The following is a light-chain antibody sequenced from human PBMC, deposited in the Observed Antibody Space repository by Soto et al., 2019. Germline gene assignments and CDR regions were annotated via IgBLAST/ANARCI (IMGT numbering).Light chain of an antibody. CDR2: EVR. V-gene: IGLV2-14*01. J-gene: IGLJ2*01. Sequence: QSALTQPASVSGSPGQSITISCTGTSSDVGYYNYVSWYQQHPGKAPKVLIYEVRNRPSGASSRFSGSKSGNTAFLTISGLQPEVEADYYCSSYTRSSSVLFGGGTKLTVL. CDR3: SSYTRSSSVL. CDR1: SSDVGYYNY.